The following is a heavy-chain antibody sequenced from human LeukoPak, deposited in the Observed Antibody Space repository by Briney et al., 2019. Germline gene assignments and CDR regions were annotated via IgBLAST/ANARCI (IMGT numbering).Heavy chain of an antibody. CDR3: ASGYSGYQSDY. CDR2: ISGSGGST. D-gene: IGHD5-12*01. J-gene: IGHJ4*02. CDR1: GFTFSSYG. V-gene: IGHV3-23*01. Sequence: GGSLRLSCAASGFTFSSYGMSWVRQAPGKGLEWVSAISGSGGSTYYADSVKGRFTISRDNSKNTLYLQMNSLRAEDTAVYYCASGYSGYQSDYWGQGTLVTVSS.